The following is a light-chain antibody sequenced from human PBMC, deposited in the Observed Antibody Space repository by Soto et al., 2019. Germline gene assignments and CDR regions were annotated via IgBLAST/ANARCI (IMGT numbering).Light chain of an antibody. J-gene: IGLJ1*01. CDR2: EVS. Sequence: QSALTQPASVSGSPGQSITISCTGTSSDVGGYNYVSWYQQHPGKAPKLMIYEVSNRSSGVSNRFSGSKSGNTASLTISGLQAEDEADYYCSSYTSSSALFYVFGTGTQLTV. CDR3: SSYTSSSALFYV. CDR1: SSDVGGYNY. V-gene: IGLV2-14*01.